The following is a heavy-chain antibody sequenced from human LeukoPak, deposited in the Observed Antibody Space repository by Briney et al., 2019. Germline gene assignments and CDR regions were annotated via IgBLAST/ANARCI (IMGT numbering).Heavy chain of an antibody. J-gene: IGHJ4*02. D-gene: IGHD4-17*01. V-gene: IGHV3-20*04. CDR1: GFAFDDYG. Sequence: GGSLRLSCAASGFAFDDYGMSWVRQAPGKGLEWVSGINWNGGSTGYADSVKGRFTISSDNAKNSLYLQMSSLRAEDTALYYCARSEIEYDYGDCYYFDYWGQGTLVTVPS. CDR3: ARSEIEYDYGDCYYFDY. CDR2: INWNGGST.